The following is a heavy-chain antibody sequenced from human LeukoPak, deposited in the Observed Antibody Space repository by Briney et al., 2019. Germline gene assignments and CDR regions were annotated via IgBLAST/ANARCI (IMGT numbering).Heavy chain of an antibody. CDR3: ARGNYYDSSGPFDY. Sequence: PGGSLRLSCAASGFTFSSYWLHWVRQAPGKGLVWVSRINSDGTSTSYAGSVKGRFTISRDNAKSTLYLQMNSLRAEDTAVYYCARGNYYDSSGPFDYWGQGTLVTVSS. CDR2: INSDGTST. CDR1: GFTFSSYW. J-gene: IGHJ4*02. V-gene: IGHV3-74*01. D-gene: IGHD3-22*01.